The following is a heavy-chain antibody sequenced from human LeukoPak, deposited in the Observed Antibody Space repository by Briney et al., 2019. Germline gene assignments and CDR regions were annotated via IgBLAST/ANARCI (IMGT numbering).Heavy chain of an antibody. V-gene: IGHV3-23*01. CDR2: ISGSGAII. CDR3: AKDISSDIVRGNFDY. D-gene: IGHD3-10*01. CDR1: GLSGLAFSNYA. J-gene: IGHJ4*02. Sequence: GGSLRLSCGVSGLSGLAFSNYAMSWVRQAPGKGLEWVSFISGSGAIIGYADSVKGRFTISRDNAKYTLFLQMNSLRAEDTAVYYCAKDISSDIVRGNFDYWGQGTLVTVSS.